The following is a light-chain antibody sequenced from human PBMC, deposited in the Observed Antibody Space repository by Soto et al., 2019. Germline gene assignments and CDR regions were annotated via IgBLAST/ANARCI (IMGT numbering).Light chain of an antibody. Sequence: DIQLTQSPSFLSASVGDRVTITCRASQGISSYLAWYQQKPGKAPKLLIYAASTLQSGVPLRFSGSGSGTSFTLTISSLQPEDFATYYCQQLLSYPISFGSGTRLEIK. CDR3: QQLLSYPIS. V-gene: IGKV1-9*01. CDR2: AAS. J-gene: IGKJ5*01. CDR1: QGISSY.